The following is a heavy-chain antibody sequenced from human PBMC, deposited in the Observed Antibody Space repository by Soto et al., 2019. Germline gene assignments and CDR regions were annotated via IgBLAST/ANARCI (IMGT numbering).Heavy chain of an antibody. V-gene: IGHV5-51*01. CDR2: IYPDDSDT. J-gene: IGHJ5*02. Sequence: PGESLKISCKGPGYRFTTFWIGWVRQTPWKGLEWMVIIYPDDSDTKYSSSFKGQVTISADKSSSTAYLQWSSLRASDTAIYYCVTGKAELLWPNWFDHRGHGTLVIV. D-gene: IGHD1-26*01. CDR1: GYRFTTFW. CDR3: VTGKAELLWPNWFDH.